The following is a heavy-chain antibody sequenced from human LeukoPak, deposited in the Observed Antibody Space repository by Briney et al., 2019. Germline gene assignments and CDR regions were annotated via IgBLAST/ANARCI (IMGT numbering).Heavy chain of an antibody. Sequence: GGSLRLSCAASGFTFSSYSMNWVRQAPGKGLEWVSSISSSSSYIYYADSVKGRFTISRDNAKNSLCLQMNSLRAEDTAVYYCARLEMDCSSTSCYGGYWGQGTLVTVSS. CDR2: ISSSSSYI. V-gene: IGHV3-21*01. CDR1: GFTFSSYS. CDR3: ARLEMDCSSTSCYGGY. D-gene: IGHD2-2*01. J-gene: IGHJ4*02.